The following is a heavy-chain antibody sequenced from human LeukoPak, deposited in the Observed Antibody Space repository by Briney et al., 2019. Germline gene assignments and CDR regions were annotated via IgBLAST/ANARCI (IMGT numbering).Heavy chain of an antibody. J-gene: IGHJ3*02. V-gene: IGHV4-30-4*01. CDR3: ARVGHYDILTGSPSDAFDI. Sequence: PSETLSLTCTVSGGSISSGDYYWSWIRQPPGRGLEWIGYIYYSGSTYYNPSLKSRVTISVDTSKNQFSLKLSSVTAADTAVYYCARVGHYDILTGSPSDAFDIWGQGTTVTVSS. D-gene: IGHD3-9*01. CDR1: GGSISSGDYY. CDR2: IYYSGST.